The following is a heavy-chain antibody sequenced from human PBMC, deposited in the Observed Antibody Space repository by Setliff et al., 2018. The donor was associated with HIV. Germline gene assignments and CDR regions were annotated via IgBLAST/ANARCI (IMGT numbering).Heavy chain of an antibody. CDR1: GYTFTDYA. V-gene: IGHV7-4-1*02. Sequence: ASVKVSCKASGYTFTDYAMNWVRQAPGQGLEWMGWINTNTGNPTYAQGLTGRFVFSLDTSVSTTYLQISSLKAEDTAVYYCARDSPLAFDYWGQGTLVTVSS. CDR3: ARDSPLAFDY. J-gene: IGHJ4*02. D-gene: IGHD3-16*01. CDR2: INTNTGNP.